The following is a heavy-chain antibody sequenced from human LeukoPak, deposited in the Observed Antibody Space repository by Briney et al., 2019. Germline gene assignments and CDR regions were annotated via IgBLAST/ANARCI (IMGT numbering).Heavy chain of an antibody. CDR1: GFTFSDHY. J-gene: IGHJ3*02. CDR3: AGYSSGWFGAFHI. CDR2: IISTGGTI. Sequence: TAGGSLRLSCAASGFTFSDHYMSWIRQAPGKGLEWLSYIISTGGTIYYADSVKGRFTISRDNAKNSLYLQMNSLRAEDTAVYYCAGYSSGWFGAFHIWGQGTMVTVSS. D-gene: IGHD6-19*01. V-gene: IGHV3-11*04.